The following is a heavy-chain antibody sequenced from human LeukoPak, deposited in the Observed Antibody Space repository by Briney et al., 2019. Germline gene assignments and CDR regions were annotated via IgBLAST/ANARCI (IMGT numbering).Heavy chain of an antibody. V-gene: IGHV1-18*01. CDR3: ARDHPHYDILTGYPDY. J-gene: IGHJ4*02. D-gene: IGHD3-9*01. CDR2: LSAYNGNT. Sequence: GASVKVSCKASGYTFTSYGISWVRQAPGQGLEWMGWLSAYNGNTNYAQKLQGRVTMTTDTSTSTAYMELRSLRSDDTAVYYCARDHPHYDILTGYPDYWGQGTLVTVSS. CDR1: GYTFTSYG.